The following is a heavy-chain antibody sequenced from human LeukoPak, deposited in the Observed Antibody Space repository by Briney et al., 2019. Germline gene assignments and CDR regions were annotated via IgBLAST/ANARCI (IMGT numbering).Heavy chain of an antibody. CDR3: AKDQLLHYYYYYYMDV. Sequence: GGSLRLSCAASGFTFSSYGVHWVRQAPGKGLEWVAFIRYDGSNKYYADSVKGGFTISRDNSKNTLYLQMNSLRAEDTAVYYCAKDQLLHYYYYYYMDVWGKGTTVTVSS. J-gene: IGHJ6*03. CDR2: IRYDGSNK. CDR1: GFTFSSYG. V-gene: IGHV3-30*02. D-gene: IGHD2-2*01.